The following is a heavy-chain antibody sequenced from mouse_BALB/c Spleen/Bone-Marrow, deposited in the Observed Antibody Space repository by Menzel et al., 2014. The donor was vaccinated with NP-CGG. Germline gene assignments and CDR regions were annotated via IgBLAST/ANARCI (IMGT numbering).Heavy chain of an antibody. CDR2: IRNRANGYTT. D-gene: IGHD1-1*01. CDR1: GFTFTDYY. Sequence: EVQLVESGGGLVQPGGSLRLSCVTSGFTFTDYYMSWVRQPPGKALEWLGFIRNRANGYTTEYSASVKGRFTISRDNSQSILYLQMNTLRAEDSATYYCARDMGLLRFDYWGQGTTLTVSS. V-gene: IGHV7-3*02. CDR3: ARDMGLLRFDY. J-gene: IGHJ2*01.